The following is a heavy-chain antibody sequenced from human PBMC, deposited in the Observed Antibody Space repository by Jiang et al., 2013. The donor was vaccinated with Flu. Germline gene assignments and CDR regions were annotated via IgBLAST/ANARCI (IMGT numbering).Heavy chain of an antibody. CDR1: GFTFSSYS. CDR2: ISSSSSYI. V-gene: IGHV3-21*01. D-gene: IGHD6-13*01. J-gene: IGHJ4*02. CDR3: ARDQAAAGTRIFDY. Sequence: EVQLVESGGGLVKPGGSLRLSCAASGFTFSSYSMNWVRQAPGKGLEWVSSISSSSSYIYYADSVKGRFTISRDNAKNSLYLQMNSLRAEDTAVYYCARDQAAAGTRIFDYWGQGTLVTVSS.